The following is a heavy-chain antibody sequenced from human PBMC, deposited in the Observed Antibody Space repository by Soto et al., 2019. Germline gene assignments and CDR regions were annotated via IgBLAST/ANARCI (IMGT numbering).Heavy chain of an antibody. Sequence: PGGSLRLSCAASGFTFSSYWMSWVRQAPGKGLEWVANIKQDGSEKYYVDSVKGRFTISRDNAKNSLYLQMNSLRAEDTAVYYCAREYSSSSSYYYYYMDVWGKGTTVTVSS. V-gene: IGHV3-7*01. CDR1: GFTFSSYW. D-gene: IGHD6-6*01. CDR3: AREYSSSSSYYYYYMDV. J-gene: IGHJ6*03. CDR2: IKQDGSEK.